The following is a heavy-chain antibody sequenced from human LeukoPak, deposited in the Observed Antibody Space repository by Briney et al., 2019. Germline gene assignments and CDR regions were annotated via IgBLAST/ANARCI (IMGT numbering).Heavy chain of an antibody. J-gene: IGHJ4*02. V-gene: IGHV4-39*02. CDR3: ARYSGNYFSGDY. Sequence: PSETLSLTCTVSGGSISSPRSHWVWIREPPGQGLEGIARVCYRGIPYYNLSLKIRVTLSPDMSKNHLSLTLGSVTVTDTAVFCRARYSGNYFSGDYWGQGTLVTVSS. CDR2: VCYRGIP. CDR1: GGSISSPRSH. D-gene: IGHD1-26*01.